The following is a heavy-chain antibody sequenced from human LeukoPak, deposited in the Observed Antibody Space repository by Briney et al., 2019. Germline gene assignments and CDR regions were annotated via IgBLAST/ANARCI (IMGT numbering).Heavy chain of an antibody. CDR2: IYYSGST. J-gene: IGHJ4*02. D-gene: IGHD3-3*01. CDR3: AREFGVVTVYYDY. V-gene: IGHV4-30-4*08. CDR1: GGSISSGDYY. Sequence: SETLSLTCTVSGGSISSGDYYWSWIRQPPGKGLEWIGYIYYSGSTYYNPSLKSRVTISVDTSRNQFSLKLSSVTAADTAVHYCAREFGVVTVYYDYWGQGTLVTVSS.